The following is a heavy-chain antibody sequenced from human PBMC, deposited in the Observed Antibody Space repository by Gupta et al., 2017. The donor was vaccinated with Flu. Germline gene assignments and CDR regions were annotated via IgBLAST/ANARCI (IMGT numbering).Heavy chain of an antibody. J-gene: IGHJ4*02. CDR3: ARSWAAGGTGTYFDY. V-gene: IGHV3-21*02. CDR2: ISSSSSYI. Sequence: EVQLVESGGGLVKPGGSLRLSCAASGFTFGTYLTNWVRQAPGKGLEWVSSISSSSSYIYFEDSVRGRFTISRDNAKNSLFLQMHSLRADDTAVYYCARSWAAGGTGTYFDYWGQGIPVTVSS. CDR1: GFTFGTYL. D-gene: IGHD1-1*01.